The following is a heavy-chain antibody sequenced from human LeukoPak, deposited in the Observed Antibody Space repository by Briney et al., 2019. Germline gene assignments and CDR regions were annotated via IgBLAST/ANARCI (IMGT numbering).Heavy chain of an antibody. CDR1: GFTFSSYG. CDR3: AKPPIDYYYYGMGV. D-gene: IGHD5-24*01. V-gene: IGHV3-30*18. J-gene: IGHJ6*02. Sequence: GGSLRLSCAASGFTFSSYGMHWVRQAPGKGLEWVAVISYDGSNKYYADSVKGRFTISRDNSKNTLYLQMNSLRAEDTAVYYCAKPPIDYYYYGMGVWGQGTTVTVSS. CDR2: ISYDGSNK.